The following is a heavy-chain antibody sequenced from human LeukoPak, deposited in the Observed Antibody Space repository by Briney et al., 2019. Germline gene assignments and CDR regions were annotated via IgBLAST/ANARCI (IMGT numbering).Heavy chain of an antibody. Sequence: SETLSLTCTVSGDSISGLYWSWIRQPAGKGLEWIGRINTSGSTNYKPSLKSRVTMSVDTSKNQFSLKLSPVTAADTAVYYCARDRSYGPDHWGQGTLVTVSS. D-gene: IGHD5-18*01. V-gene: IGHV4-4*07. J-gene: IGHJ4*02. CDR2: INTSGST. CDR3: ARDRSYGPDH. CDR1: GDSISGLY.